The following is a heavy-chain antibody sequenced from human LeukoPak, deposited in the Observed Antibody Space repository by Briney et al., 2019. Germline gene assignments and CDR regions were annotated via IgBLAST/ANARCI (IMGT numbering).Heavy chain of an antibody. V-gene: IGHV4-30-4*08. CDR2: IYYSGST. J-gene: IGHJ4*02. CDR3: AREGINWAFFVY. D-gene: IGHD7-27*01. CDR1: GGSISSGDYY. Sequence: SETLSLTCTVSGGSISSGDYYWSWIRQPPGKGLEWIGYIYYSGSTYYNPSLKSRVTISVDTSKNQFSLKLSSVTAADTAVYYCAREGINWAFFVYWGQGTLVTVSS.